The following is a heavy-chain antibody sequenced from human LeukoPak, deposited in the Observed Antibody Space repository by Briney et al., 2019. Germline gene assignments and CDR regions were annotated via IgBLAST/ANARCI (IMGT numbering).Heavy chain of an antibody. V-gene: IGHV4-4*07. CDR2: IYTSGST. CDR1: GGSINSYY. Sequence: SETLSITCTVSGGSINSYYWSWIRQPAGKGLEWIGRIYTSGSTNYNPSLKSRVTMSVDTSKNQFSLKLSSVTAADTAVYYCARGYYYYGKDVWGQGTTVTVSS. CDR3: ARGYYYYGKDV. J-gene: IGHJ6*02.